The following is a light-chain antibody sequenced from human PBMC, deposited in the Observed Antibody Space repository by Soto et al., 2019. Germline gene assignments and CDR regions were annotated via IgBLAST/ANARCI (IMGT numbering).Light chain of an antibody. Sequence: QSVLTQPASVSGSPGQSITISCTGTSSDIGAYNYVSWYQQHPGKAPKLMISEVSDRPSGVSSRFSGSKSGNTASLTISGLQAEDEADYFCSSYTTTDTLWVFGGGTKLTVL. CDR2: EVS. J-gene: IGLJ3*02. CDR3: SSYTTTDTLWV. V-gene: IGLV2-14*01. CDR1: SSDIGAYNY.